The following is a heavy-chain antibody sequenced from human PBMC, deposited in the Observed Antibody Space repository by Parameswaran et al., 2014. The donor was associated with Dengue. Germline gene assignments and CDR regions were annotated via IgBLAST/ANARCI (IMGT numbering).Heavy chain of an antibody. CDR3: ARRSYYDSSGYSETDY. D-gene: IGHD3-22*01. J-gene: IGHJ4*02. V-gene: IGHV5-51*01. CDR2: IYPGDSDT. Sequence: VRQMPGKGLEWMGIIYPGDSDTRYSPSFQGQVTISADKSISTAYLQWSSLKASDTAMYYCARRSYYDSSGYSETDYWGQGTLVTVSS.